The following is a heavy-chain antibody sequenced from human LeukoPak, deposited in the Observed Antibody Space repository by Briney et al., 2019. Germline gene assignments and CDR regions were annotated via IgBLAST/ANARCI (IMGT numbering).Heavy chain of an antibody. D-gene: IGHD3-10*01. J-gene: IGHJ4*02. V-gene: IGHV3-48*01. CDR3: ARMAGSGSWVDY. Sequence: PGGSLRLSCAASGFTFSSYSMNWVRQAPGKGLEWVSYISSSSSTIYYADSVKGRFTISRDNSKNTLYLQMGSLRAEDMAVYYCARMAGSGSWVDYWGQGTLVTVSS. CDR1: GFTFSSYS. CDR2: ISSSSSTI.